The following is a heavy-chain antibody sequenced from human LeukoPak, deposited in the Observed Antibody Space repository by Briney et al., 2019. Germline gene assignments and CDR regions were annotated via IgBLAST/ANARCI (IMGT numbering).Heavy chain of an antibody. CDR2: IYYSGST. V-gene: IGHV4-59*01. Sequence: SETLSLTCTVSGGSISSYYWSWIRQPPGKGLEWIGYIYYSGSTNYNPSLKSRVTISVDTSKNQFSLKLSSVTAADTAVYYCARSGALDIWGQGTMVTVSS. J-gene: IGHJ3*02. CDR1: GGSISSYY. D-gene: IGHD4-17*01. CDR3: ARSGALDI.